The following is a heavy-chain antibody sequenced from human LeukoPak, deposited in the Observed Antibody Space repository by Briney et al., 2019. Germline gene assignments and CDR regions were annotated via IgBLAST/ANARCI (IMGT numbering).Heavy chain of an antibody. CDR1: GFTFSSYG. J-gene: IGHJ4*02. V-gene: IGHV3-30*02. CDR3: ARSGSYYYSYYFDY. D-gene: IGHD1-26*01. Sequence: GGSLKLSCAASGFTFSSYGMHWVRQAPGKGLDWVAFIHHDGSNKYYADSVRGRFTISRDNSKNTLYLQMNSLRAEDTAVYYCARSGSYYYSYYFDYWGQGTLVTVSS. CDR2: IHHDGSNK.